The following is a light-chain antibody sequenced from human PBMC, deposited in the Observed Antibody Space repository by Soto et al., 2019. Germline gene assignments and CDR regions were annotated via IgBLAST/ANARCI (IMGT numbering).Light chain of an antibody. J-gene: IGKJ4*01. Sequence: DIQMTQSPSSLSASVGDRVTITCRASQSINNYLRWYQQKSGKAPDRLIFGASTLASGVPSRFSCSGSGTNFTLTIRGLQPEDFATYFCQQTFSSPLTFGGGTKVDIK. CDR1: QSINNY. V-gene: IGKV1-39*01. CDR3: QQTFSSPLT. CDR2: GAS.